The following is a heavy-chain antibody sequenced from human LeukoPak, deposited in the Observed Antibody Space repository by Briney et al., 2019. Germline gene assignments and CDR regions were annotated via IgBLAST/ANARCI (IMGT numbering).Heavy chain of an antibody. CDR1: GYTFTGYY. CDR3: ARGQKSRATSGDAFDI. J-gene: IGHJ3*02. D-gene: IGHD6-13*01. V-gene: IGHV1-2*02. Sequence: ASVKVSCKASGYTFTGYYMHWVRQAPGQGLEWMGWINPNSGGTNYAQKFQGRVTMTRDTSISTAYMELSRLRSDDTAVYYCARGQKSRATSGDAFDIWGQGTMVTVSS. CDR2: INPNSGGT.